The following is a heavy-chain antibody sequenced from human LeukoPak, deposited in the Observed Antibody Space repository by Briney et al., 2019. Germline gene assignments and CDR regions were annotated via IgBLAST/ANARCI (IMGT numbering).Heavy chain of an antibody. Sequence: KTSETLSLTCAVNGVSFSDYLWTWIRQSPGKGLEWIGEINQGGRTNFNPSLKSRVTISADRSKYHFSLTLRSVTAADTAVYYCARGKRVWFGELMTSFSYFYIDVWGRGTTVIVSS. CDR2: INQGGRT. CDR3: ARGKRVWFGELMTSFSYFYIDV. J-gene: IGHJ6*03. V-gene: IGHV4-34*01. CDR1: GVSFSDYL. D-gene: IGHD3-10*01.